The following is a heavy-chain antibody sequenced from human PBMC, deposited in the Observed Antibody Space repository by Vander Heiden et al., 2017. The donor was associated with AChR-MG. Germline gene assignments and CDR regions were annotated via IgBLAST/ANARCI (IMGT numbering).Heavy chain of an antibody. D-gene: IGHD3-10*01. CDR1: GFTFSSFD. CDR3: AKSRRALVRGVRFYGMDV. Sequence: QVQLVESGGGVVQPGRYLRLSCAASGFTFSSFDMYWVRQAPGKGLEWVAFISYDGSNKYHADSVKGRFTISRDNSKNRLYLHMNSLRAEDTAVYYCAKSRRALVRGVRFYGMDVWGQGTTVTVSS. V-gene: IGHV3-30*18. CDR2: ISYDGSNK. J-gene: IGHJ6*02.